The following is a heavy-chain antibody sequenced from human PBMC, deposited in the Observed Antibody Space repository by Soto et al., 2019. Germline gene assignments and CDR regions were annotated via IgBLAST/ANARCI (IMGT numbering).Heavy chain of an antibody. CDR1: GDSVSSNSAA. D-gene: IGHD3-9*01. V-gene: IGHV6-1*01. Sequence: SQTLSLTCAISGDSVSSNSAAWNWIRQSPSRGLEWLSRTYYLSKWYTDYGLSVKGRMTITPDTSKNQFSLQLNSVTPEDTAVYYCARGRLGTNWLDPWGQGTLVTVSS. CDR3: ARGRLGTNWLDP. J-gene: IGHJ5*02. CDR2: TYYLSKWYT.